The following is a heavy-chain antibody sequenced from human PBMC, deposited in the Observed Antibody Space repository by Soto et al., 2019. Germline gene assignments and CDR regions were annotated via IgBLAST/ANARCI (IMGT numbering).Heavy chain of an antibody. J-gene: IGHJ3*02. Sequence: SETLSLTCAVYGGSFSGYYWSWIRQPPGKGLEWIGEINHSGSTNYNPSLKSRVTISVDTSKNQFSLKLSSVTAADTAVYYCARGHPDDSSGYYAFDIWGQGTMVTGSS. CDR2: INHSGST. CDR3: ARGHPDDSSGYYAFDI. V-gene: IGHV4-34*01. CDR1: GGSFSGYY. D-gene: IGHD3-22*01.